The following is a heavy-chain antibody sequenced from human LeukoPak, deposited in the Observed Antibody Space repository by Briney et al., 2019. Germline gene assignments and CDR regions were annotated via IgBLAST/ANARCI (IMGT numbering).Heavy chain of an antibody. D-gene: IGHD5-12*01. CDR3: EIYTGYDSF. CDR1: GYTFTSYD. CDR2: MSPDSGYT. V-gene: IGHV1-8*01. J-gene: IGHJ4*02. Sequence: GASVKVSCKASGYTFTSYDINWVRQATGQGLEWMGWMSPDSGYTGYAQTFQGRVTSTRNTSVSTAFMELSGLRSEDTAVYYCEIYTGYDSFWGQGTLVTVSS.